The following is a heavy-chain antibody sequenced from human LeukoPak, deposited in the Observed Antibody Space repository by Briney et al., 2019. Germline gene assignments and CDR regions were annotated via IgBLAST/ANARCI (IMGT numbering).Heavy chain of an antibody. Sequence: GGSLRLSCEASGFTFGKNSMNWVRQAPGKGLEWISYISTSSGNINYADSVRGRFTISRDNAKNSLYLQMNSLRVEDTAVYYCARDPDTAMVPFDYWGQGTLVTVSS. CDR3: ARDPDTAMVPFDY. CDR1: GFTFGKNS. V-gene: IGHV3-48*04. D-gene: IGHD5-18*01. J-gene: IGHJ4*02. CDR2: ISTSSGNI.